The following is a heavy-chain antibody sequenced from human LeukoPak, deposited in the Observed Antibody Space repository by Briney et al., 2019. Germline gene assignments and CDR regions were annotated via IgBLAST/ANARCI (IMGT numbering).Heavy chain of an antibody. V-gene: IGHV4-61*02. CDR1: GGSISSGSYY. CDR3: ARGPSDY. CDR2: IYTSGST. Sequence: PSETLSLTCTVSGGSISSGSYYWSWIRQPAGKGLEWIGRIYTSGSTNYNPSLKSRVTISVDTSKNQFSLKLSSVTAADTAVYYCARGPSDYWGQGTLVTVSS. J-gene: IGHJ4*02.